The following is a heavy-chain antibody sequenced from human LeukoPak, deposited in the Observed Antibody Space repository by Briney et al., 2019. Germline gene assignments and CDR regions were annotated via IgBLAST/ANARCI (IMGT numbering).Heavy chain of an antibody. CDR3: ARGGDIEAHMDV. CDR2: ISGSSSYI. V-gene: IGHV3-21*01. D-gene: IGHD2-15*01. CDR1: GFTFSSYS. J-gene: IGHJ6*03. Sequence: PGGSLRLSCAASGFTFSSYSMNWVRQAPGKGLEWVSSISGSSSYIYYADSVKGRFTISRDNAKKSVYLQMNSLRAEDTTVYYCARGGDIEAHMDVWGKGTTVTVSS.